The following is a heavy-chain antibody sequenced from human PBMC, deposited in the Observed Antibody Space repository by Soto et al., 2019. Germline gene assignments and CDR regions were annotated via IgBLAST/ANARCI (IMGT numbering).Heavy chain of an antibody. CDR2: IYYSGST. D-gene: IGHD2-21*02. Sequence: SETLSLTCTVSGDSISSSSYYWGWIRQPPGKGLEWIGNIYYSGSTYYNPSLKSRVTISVDTSKNQFSLKLSSVTAADTAVYYCARYQNKVTSYDYWGQGTQVTVYS. CDR3: ARYQNKVTSYDY. CDR1: GDSISSSSYY. J-gene: IGHJ4*02. V-gene: IGHV4-39*01.